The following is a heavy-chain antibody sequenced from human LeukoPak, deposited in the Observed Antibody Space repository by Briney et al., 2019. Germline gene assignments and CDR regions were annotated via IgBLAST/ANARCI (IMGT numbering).Heavy chain of an antibody. CDR3: ATLHIAAAWVDY. CDR2: IYYSGST. Sequence: EPSETLSLTCTVSGGSISSSSYYWGWIRQPPGKGLEWIGSIYYSGSTYYNPSLKSRVTISVDTSKNQFSLKLSSVTAADTAVYYCATLHIAAAWVDYWGQGTLVTVSS. D-gene: IGHD6-13*01. CDR1: GGSISSSSYY. V-gene: IGHV4-39*07. J-gene: IGHJ4*02.